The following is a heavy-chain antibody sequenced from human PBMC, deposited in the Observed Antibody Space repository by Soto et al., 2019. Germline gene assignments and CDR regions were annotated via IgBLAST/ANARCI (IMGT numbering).Heavy chain of an antibody. CDR2: IDPIDSYT. CDR1: GYSFTSYW. J-gene: IGHJ6*02. CDR3: ARRAHMSRRVETFSYYYSGMYS. D-gene: IGHD3-16*01. V-gene: IGHV5-10-1*01. Sequence: GESLKISCKGSGYSFTSYWISWVRQMPGKGLEWMGRIDPIDSYTNYSPSFQGHVTISADKSISTAYLQWSSLKASDTAMYYCARRAHMSRRVETFSYYYSGMYSWGQETTVTVSS.